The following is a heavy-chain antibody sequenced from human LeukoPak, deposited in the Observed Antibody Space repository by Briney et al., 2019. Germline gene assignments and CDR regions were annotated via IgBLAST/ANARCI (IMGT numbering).Heavy chain of an antibody. J-gene: IGHJ4*02. Sequence: SGPTLVNPTQTLTLTCTFSGFSLSTSGMCVSWIRQPPGKALEWLARIDWDDDKYYSTSLKTRPTISKDTSKNQVVLTMTNMDPVDTATYYCAQGGLYAVWDYWGQGTLVTVSS. V-gene: IGHV2-70*11. CDR1: GFSLSTSGMC. CDR3: AQGGLYAVWDY. D-gene: IGHD2-2*02. CDR2: IDWDDDK.